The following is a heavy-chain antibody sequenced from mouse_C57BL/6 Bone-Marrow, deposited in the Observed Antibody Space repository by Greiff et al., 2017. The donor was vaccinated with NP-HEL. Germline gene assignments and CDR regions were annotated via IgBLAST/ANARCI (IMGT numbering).Heavy chain of an antibody. J-gene: IGHJ1*03. CDR3: ARDPLHYYGSSYRYFDV. CDR2: ISYDGSN. Sequence: EVQLVESGPGLVKPSQSLSLTCSVTGYSITSGYYWNWIRQFPGNKLEWMGYISYDGSNNYNPSLKNRISITRDTSKNQFFLKLNSVTTEDTATYYCARDPLHYYGSSYRYFDVWGTGTTVTVSS. V-gene: IGHV3-6*01. CDR1: GYSITSGYY. D-gene: IGHD1-1*01.